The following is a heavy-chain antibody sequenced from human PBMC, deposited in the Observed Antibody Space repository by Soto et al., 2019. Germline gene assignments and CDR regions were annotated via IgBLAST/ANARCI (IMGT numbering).Heavy chain of an antibody. CDR2: ISYDGSNK. CDR3: AKTSQLYGSYLSAFDY. D-gene: IGHD1-26*01. V-gene: IGHV3-30*18. CDR1: GFTFSSYG. Sequence: GGSLRISCAASGFTFSSYGMHWVRQAPGKGLEWVAVISYDGSNKYYADSVKGRFTISRDNSKNTLYLQMNSLRAEDTAVYYCAKTSQLYGSYLSAFDYWGQGTLVTVSS. J-gene: IGHJ4*02.